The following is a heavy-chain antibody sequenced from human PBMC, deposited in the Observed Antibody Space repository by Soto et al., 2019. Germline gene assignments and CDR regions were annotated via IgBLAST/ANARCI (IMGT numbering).Heavy chain of an antibody. V-gene: IGHV3-15*01. CDR2: IKSKTDGGTT. Sequence: EVQVVESGGGLVKPGGSLRLSCAGSGFTFSNAWMSWVRLAPGKGLEWVGRIKSKTDGGTTDYVAPVKGRFTISRDDSKDTLYLQMNSLKTEDTAVYYCTSSGYSYAYFRNWGQGTLVTVSS. D-gene: IGHD5-18*01. CDR3: TSSGYSYAYFRN. CDR1: GFTFSNAW. J-gene: IGHJ4*02.